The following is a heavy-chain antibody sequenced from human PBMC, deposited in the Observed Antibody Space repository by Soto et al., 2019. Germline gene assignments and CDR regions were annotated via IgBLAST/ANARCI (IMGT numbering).Heavy chain of an antibody. CDR2: ISSSSSYI. J-gene: IGHJ6*03. CDR1: GFTFSSYS. D-gene: IGHD3-3*01. V-gene: IGHV3-21*01. Sequence: GGSLRLSCAASGFTFSSYSMNWVRQAPGKGLEWVSSISSSSSYIYYADSVKGRFTISRDNAKNSLYLQMNSLRAEDTAVYYCARRGYDFWSGYLVYYYYYMDVWGKGTTVTVSS. CDR3: ARRGYDFWSGYLVYYYYYMDV.